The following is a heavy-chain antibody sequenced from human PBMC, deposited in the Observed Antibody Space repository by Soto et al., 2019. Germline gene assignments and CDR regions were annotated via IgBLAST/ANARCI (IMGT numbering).Heavy chain of an antibody. V-gene: IGHV3-7*01. J-gene: IGHJ2*01. D-gene: IGHD2-15*01. CDR3: ARDHLGYCSGGSCSWDRYFDL. Sequence: PGGSLRLSCGASGFNFSDYGMHWVRQAPGKGLEWVANIKEDGSEKHYVDSVKGRFTISRDNAKNSLYLQMNSLRAEDTAVYYCARDHLGYCSGGSCSWDRYFDLWGRGTLVTVSS. CDR2: IKEDGSEK. CDR1: GFNFSDYG.